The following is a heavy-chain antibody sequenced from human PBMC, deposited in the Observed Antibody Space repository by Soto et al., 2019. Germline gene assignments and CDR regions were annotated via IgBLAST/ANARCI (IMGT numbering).Heavy chain of an antibody. CDR3: TTYEATPSRERCFDY. J-gene: IGHJ4*02. CDR1: GFTFSNAW. Sequence: GGSLRLSCAASGFTFSNAWMSWVRQAPGKGPEWVGRIKSKTDGGTTDYAAPVKGRFAISRDDSKNTLYLQMNSLKTEDTAVYYCTTYEATPSRERCFDYWVQRTLVTVSS. CDR2: IKSKTDGGTT. V-gene: IGHV3-15*01. D-gene: IGHD1-26*01.